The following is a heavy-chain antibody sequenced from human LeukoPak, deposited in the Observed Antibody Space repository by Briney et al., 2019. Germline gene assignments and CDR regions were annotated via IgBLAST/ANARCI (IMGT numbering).Heavy chain of an antibody. V-gene: IGHV4-34*01. CDR3: ARTSAYSSSSGTNL. J-gene: IGHJ4*02. Sequence: SETLSLTCAVYGGSFTGYYWNWIRQPPGKGLEWIGEINHSGSTNYNPSLKSRVTISVDTSKSQFSLKLTSVTAADTAVYFCARTSAYSSSSGTNLWGQGTLVTVSS. CDR2: INHSGST. CDR1: GGSFTGYY. D-gene: IGHD6-6*01.